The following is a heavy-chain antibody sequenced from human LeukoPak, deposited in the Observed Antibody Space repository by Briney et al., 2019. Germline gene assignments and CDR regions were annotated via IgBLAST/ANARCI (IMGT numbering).Heavy chain of an antibody. Sequence: GGSLRLSCAASGSTFSSYAMSWVRQAPGKGLEWVSAISGSGGSTYYADSVKGRFTISRDNSKNTLYLQMNSLRAEDTAVYYCANAAAPLAYYYMDVWGKGTTVTVSS. CDR2: ISGSGGST. D-gene: IGHD2-2*01. CDR3: ANAAAPLAYYYMDV. V-gene: IGHV3-23*01. CDR1: GSTFSSYA. J-gene: IGHJ6*03.